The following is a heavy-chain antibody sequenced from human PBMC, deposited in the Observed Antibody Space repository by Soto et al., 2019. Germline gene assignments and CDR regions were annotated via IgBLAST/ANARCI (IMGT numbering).Heavy chain of an antibody. J-gene: IGHJ6*03. D-gene: IGHD2-2*01. CDR2: INPNSGGT. V-gene: IGHV1-2*04. CDR3: ARGDCSSTSCQEDYYYYMDV. Sequence: GASVKVSCKASGYTFTGYYMHWVRQAPGQGLEWMGWINPNSGGTNYAQKFQGWVTMTRDTSISTAYMELSRLRSDDTAVYYCARGDCSSTSCQEDYYYYMDVWGKGTTVTVSS. CDR1: GYTFTGYY.